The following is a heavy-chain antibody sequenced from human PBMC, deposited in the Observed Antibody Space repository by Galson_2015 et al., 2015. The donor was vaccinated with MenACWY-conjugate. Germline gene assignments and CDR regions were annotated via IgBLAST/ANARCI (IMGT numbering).Heavy chain of an antibody. J-gene: IGHJ5*02. V-gene: IGHV1-46*01. CDR1: GYTFTSYY. CDR2: INPSGGST. CDR3: ARGGSTYGGNLNWFDP. D-gene: IGHD4-23*01. Sequence: SVKVSCKASGYTFTSYYIHWVRQAPGQGLEWMGIINPSGGSTGYAQKFQGRVTMTRDTSTSTVYMELSSLRSEDTAVYYCARGGSTYGGNLNWFDPWGQGTLVTVSS.